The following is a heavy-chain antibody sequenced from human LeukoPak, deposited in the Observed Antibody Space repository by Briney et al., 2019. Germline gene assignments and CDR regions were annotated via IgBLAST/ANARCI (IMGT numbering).Heavy chain of an antibody. CDR3: ARGVPRFDY. Sequence: GGSLRLSCAASGFTFSSYAMSWVRQAPGKGLEWVSAISGSGGTTHYADSVKGRFTISRDNSRNTLYLQMNSLRAEDTAVYYCARGVPRFDYWGQGTLVTVSS. V-gene: IGHV3-23*01. CDR1: GFTFSSYA. CDR2: ISGSGGTT. J-gene: IGHJ4*02.